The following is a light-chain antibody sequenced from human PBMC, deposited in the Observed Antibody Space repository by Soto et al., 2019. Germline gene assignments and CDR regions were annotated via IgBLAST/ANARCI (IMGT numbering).Light chain of an antibody. CDR1: QTISSW. CDR2: KAS. Sequence: DIQMTQAPSTLSGSVGDRVTITCRASQTISSWLAWYQQKPGEAPKLLIYKASTLKSGVPSRFSGSGSGTDFTLTISSLQPEDFATYYCQPLHDYPITFGQGTRLEIK. J-gene: IGKJ5*01. CDR3: QPLHDYPIT. V-gene: IGKV1-5*03.